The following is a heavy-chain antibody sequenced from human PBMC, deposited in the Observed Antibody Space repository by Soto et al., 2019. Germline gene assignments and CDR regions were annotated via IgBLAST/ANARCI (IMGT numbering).Heavy chain of an antibody. CDR1: GGSISSGGYS. J-gene: IGHJ6*02. V-gene: IGHV4-30-2*01. CDR2: VYHSGST. Sequence: LSLTCAVSGGSISSGGYSWSWIRQPPGKGLEWIGYVYHSGSTYYNPSLKSRVTVSVDGSKNQFSLKLSSVTAADTAVYYCARDGVYCSSSSCQDFYYYGMDVWGQGTTVTVSS. CDR3: ARDGVYCSSSSCQDFYYYGMDV. D-gene: IGHD2-2*01.